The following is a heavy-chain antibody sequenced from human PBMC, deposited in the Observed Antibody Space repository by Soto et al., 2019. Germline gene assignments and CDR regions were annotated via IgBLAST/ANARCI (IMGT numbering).Heavy chain of an antibody. CDR3: ARDRWFGEFLPFDI. V-gene: IGHV4-38-2*02. J-gene: IGHJ3*02. D-gene: IGHD3-10*01. CDR1: GDPISSGYY. Sequence: SETLSLTCAVSGDPISSGYYWAWIRQPPGKGLEWIGSIYHRGTTYDNPSLTSRVTISVDTSKNQFSLKLSSVTSADTAVYYCARDRWFGEFLPFDIWGQGTMVTVSS. CDR2: IYHRGTT.